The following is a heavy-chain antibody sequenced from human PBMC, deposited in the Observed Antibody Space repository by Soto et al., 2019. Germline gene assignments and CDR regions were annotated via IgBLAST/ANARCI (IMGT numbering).Heavy chain of an antibody. J-gene: IGHJ6*02. V-gene: IGHV4-59*08. CDR2: IYSNGGT. Sequence: QVQLQASGPGLVKPSDTLSLTCTVSGDSIGTYNWGWIRQPPGKRLEWIGYIYSNGGTSYNPALKSRVTISADSSTKQSSLRLSSVTAADTAVYYCVRQGIVALHGLVDVWGQGTTVTVSS. CDR3: VRQGIVALHGLVDV. CDR1: GDSIGTYN. D-gene: IGHD1-26*01.